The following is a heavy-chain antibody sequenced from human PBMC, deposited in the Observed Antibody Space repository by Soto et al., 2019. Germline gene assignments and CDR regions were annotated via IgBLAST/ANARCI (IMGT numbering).Heavy chain of an antibody. D-gene: IGHD3-16*01. J-gene: IGHJ4*02. V-gene: IGHV5-51*01. CDR3: ARGKYSCPRGGLAV. CDR1: GFNFPTFW. CDR2: IYPDDSDT. Sequence: PGESLKISCKHSGFNFPTFWIAWVRQMPGKGLEWMGTIYPDDSDTRYSPSFQGQVTISADKSIQTAYLQWGSLKASYSALYYCARGKYSCPRGGLAVWGQGTL.